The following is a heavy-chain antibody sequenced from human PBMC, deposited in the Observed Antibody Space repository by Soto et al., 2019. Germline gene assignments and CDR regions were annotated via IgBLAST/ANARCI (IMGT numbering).Heavy chain of an antibody. CDR1: GLTFSDYA. D-gene: IGHD6-19*01. J-gene: IGHJ4*02. CDR2: VSHDGRNT. V-gene: IGHV3-30*03. Sequence: VQLVESGGGVVQPGRSLRLSCAASGLTFSDYAMHWVRQAPGKGLEWVAVVSHDGRNTHYADSVKGRFTISRDSSKNTVSVEMTSLRAEDTAVYYCARGGRQWLVTPDFNYWGQGALVTVSS. CDR3: ARGGRQWLVTPDFNY.